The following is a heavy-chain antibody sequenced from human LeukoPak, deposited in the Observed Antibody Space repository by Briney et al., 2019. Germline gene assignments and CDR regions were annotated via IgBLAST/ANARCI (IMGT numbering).Heavy chain of an antibody. Sequence: TGGSRRLSCAASGFTFSSYWMSWVRRAPGKGLEWVANIKQDGSEKYYVDSVKGRFTISRDNAKNSLYLQMNSLRAEDTAVYYCAREITGTPFDYWGQGTLVTVSS. CDR3: AREITGTPFDY. V-gene: IGHV3-7*01. D-gene: IGHD1-7*01. CDR2: IKQDGSEK. J-gene: IGHJ4*02. CDR1: GFTFSSYW.